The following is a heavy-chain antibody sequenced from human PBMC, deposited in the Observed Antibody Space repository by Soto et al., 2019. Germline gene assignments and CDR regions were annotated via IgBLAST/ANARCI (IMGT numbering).Heavy chain of an antibody. CDR1: GFTFSSYE. CDR2: ISSSGSTI. J-gene: IGHJ4*02. V-gene: IGHV3-48*03. Sequence: GGSLRLSCAASGFTFSSYEMNWVRQAPGKGLEWVSYISSSGSTIYYADSVKGRFTISRDNAKNSLYLQMNSLRAEDTAVYYCAREGGLGSPGGDYWGQGTLVTVSS. D-gene: IGHD7-27*01. CDR3: AREGGLGSPGGDY.